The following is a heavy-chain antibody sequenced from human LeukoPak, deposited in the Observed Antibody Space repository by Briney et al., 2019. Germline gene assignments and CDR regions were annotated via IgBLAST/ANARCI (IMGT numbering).Heavy chain of an antibody. V-gene: IGHV3-21*01. Sequence: PGGSLRLSCAASGFSLISYNMNWVRQAPGKGLEWVSSISSSSTYIYYADSVRGRFTISKDNAKDSLYLQMNSLRAEDTAVYYCARAHYYGSGSYYNTYGMDVWGQGTTVTVSS. J-gene: IGHJ6*02. CDR2: ISSSSTYI. D-gene: IGHD3-10*01. CDR3: ARAHYYGSGSYYNTYGMDV. CDR1: GFSLISYN.